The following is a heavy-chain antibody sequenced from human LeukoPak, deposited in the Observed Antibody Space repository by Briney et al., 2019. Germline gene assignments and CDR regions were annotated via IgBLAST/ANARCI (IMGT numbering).Heavy chain of an antibody. CDR3: ARVTVIGVDDDY. D-gene: IGHD2-21*02. V-gene: IGHV4-61*02. CDR1: GGSISSGSYY. CDR2: IYTSGST. J-gene: IGHJ4*02. Sequence: PSETLSLTCTVSGGSISSGSYYWSWIRQPAGKGLERIGRIYTSGSTNYNPSLKSRVAISVDTSKNQFSLKLSSVTAADTAVYYCARVTVIGVDDDYWGQGTLVAVAS.